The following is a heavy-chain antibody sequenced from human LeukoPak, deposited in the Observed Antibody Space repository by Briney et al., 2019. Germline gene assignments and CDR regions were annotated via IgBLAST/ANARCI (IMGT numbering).Heavy chain of an antibody. V-gene: IGHV1-69*13. CDR1: GGTFSSYA. CDR2: IIPIFGTA. D-gene: IGHD2-21*02. CDR3: QNHGDSHAFDI. Sequence: ASVKVSCKASGGTFSSYAISWVRQAPGQGLEWMGGIIPIFGTANYAQKFQGRVTITADESTSTAYMELSSLRSEDTAVCYCQNHGDSHAFDIWGQGTMVTVSS. J-gene: IGHJ3*02.